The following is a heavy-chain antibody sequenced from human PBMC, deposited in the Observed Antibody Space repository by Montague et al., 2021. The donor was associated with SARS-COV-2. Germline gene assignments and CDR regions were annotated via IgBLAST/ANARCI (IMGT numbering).Heavy chain of an antibody. CDR3: ARVIGGYYGMDV. Sequence: SLRLSCAASGFTFSSYAMHWVRQAPGKGLEWVAVISYDGSNKYYADSVKGRFTISRDNSENTLYLQMNSLRAEDTAVYYCARVIGGYYGMDVWGQGTTVTVSS. D-gene: IGHD1-26*01. CDR2: ISYDGSNK. V-gene: IGHV3-30-3*01. CDR1: GFTFSSYA. J-gene: IGHJ6*02.